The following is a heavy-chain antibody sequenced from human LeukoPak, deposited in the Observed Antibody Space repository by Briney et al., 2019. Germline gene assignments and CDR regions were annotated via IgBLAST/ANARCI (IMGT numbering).Heavy chain of an antibody. CDR3: AKSPYDSGNY. Sequence: PGGSLRLSCAASGFTVSSNYMSWVRQAPGKGLEWVSVFYSGGSIDYADSVKGRFTISRDNSKNTLYLQMNSLRAEDTAVYYCAKSPYDSGNYWGQGTLVTVSS. J-gene: IGHJ4*02. V-gene: IGHV3-53*01. CDR1: GFTVSSNY. CDR2: FYSGGSI. D-gene: IGHD3-22*01.